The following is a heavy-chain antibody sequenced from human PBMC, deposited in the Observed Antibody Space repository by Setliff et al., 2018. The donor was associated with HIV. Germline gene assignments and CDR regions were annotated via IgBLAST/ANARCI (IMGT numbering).Heavy chain of an antibody. CDR1: GYTFTGYY. Sequence: ASVKVSCKASGYTFTGYYMHWVRQAPGQGLEWMGWINPNSGGTNYAQKFQGRVTMTRDTSISTAYMELGRLRSDDTAVYYCARDPLAVAGTHFDYWGQGTPVTVSS. D-gene: IGHD6-19*01. CDR3: ARDPLAVAGTHFDY. CDR2: INPNSGGT. V-gene: IGHV1-2*02. J-gene: IGHJ4*02.